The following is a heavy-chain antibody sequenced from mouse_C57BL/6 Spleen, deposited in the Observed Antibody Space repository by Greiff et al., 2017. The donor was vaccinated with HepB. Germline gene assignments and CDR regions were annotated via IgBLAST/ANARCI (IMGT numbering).Heavy chain of an antibody. Sequence: QVQLQQPGAELVKPGASVKLSCKASGYTFTSYWMQWVKQRPGQGLEWIGEIDPSDSYTNYNQKFKGKATLTVDTSSSTAYMQLSSLTSEDSAVYYCAGGNQAWFAYWGQGTLVTVSA. J-gene: IGHJ3*01. D-gene: IGHD2-1*01. CDR2: IDPSDSYT. CDR1: GYTFTSYW. CDR3: AGGNQAWFAY. V-gene: IGHV1-50*01.